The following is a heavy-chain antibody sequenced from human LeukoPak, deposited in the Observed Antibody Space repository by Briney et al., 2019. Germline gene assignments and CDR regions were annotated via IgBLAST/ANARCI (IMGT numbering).Heavy chain of an antibody. J-gene: IGHJ4*02. Sequence: SETLSLTCTVSGGSISSYYWNWIRQPPGKGLEWIGYIYYSGSTNYHPSLKSRVTISVDTSQNQFSLKLSSVTAADTAVYYCARSPVLYYFDYWGQGTLVTVSS. CDR3: ARSPVLYYFDY. CDR1: GGSISSYY. CDR2: IYYSGST. V-gene: IGHV4-59*01.